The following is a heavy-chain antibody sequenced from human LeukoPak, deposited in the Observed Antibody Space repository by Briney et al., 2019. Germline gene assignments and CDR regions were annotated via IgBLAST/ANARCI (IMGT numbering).Heavy chain of an antibody. CDR3: AELGITMIGGV. Sequence: HTGGSLRLSCAASGFPFSGYEMNWVRQAPGKGLEWVSYISSSGSTIYYADSVKGRFTISRDNAKNSLYLQMNSLRAEDTAVYYCAELGITMIGGVWGRGTTVTISS. D-gene: IGHD3-10*02. J-gene: IGHJ6*04. V-gene: IGHV3-48*03. CDR1: GFPFSGYE. CDR2: ISSSGSTI.